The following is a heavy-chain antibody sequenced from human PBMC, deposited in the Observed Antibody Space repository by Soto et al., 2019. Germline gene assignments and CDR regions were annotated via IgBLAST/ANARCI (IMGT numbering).Heavy chain of an antibody. D-gene: IGHD3-10*01. Sequence: QVQLVESGGGVVQPGRSLRLSCVGSGFIFSNNGMHWVRQAPGKGLEWVAFMAYDGSAKFYADSVKGRFTISRDNSKNSLFLHLSGLTADDTAVYYCARDRVRGALPQYGMDVWGQGTTVTVSS. CDR1: GFIFSNNG. V-gene: IGHV3-30*03. CDR2: MAYDGSAK. CDR3: ARDRVRGALPQYGMDV. J-gene: IGHJ6*02.